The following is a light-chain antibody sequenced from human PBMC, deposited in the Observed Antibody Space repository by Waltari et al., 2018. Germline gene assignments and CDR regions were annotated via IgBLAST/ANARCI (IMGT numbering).Light chain of an antibody. CDR2: LGS. V-gene: IGKV2-28*01. CDR3: MQALHTPTT. J-gene: IGKJ3*01. CDR1: QSLLRSTGYNF. Sequence: DIVMTQSPLSLSVTPGEPASISCRSSQSLLRSTGYNFLDWYVQKPGQPPQLLICLGSDRASGVPERGSGSGTGTDFTLKISRVEAEDVGIYYCMQALHTPTTFGPGTKVDIK.